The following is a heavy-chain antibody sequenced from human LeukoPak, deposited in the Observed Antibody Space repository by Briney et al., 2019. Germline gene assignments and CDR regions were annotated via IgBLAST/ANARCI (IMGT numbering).Heavy chain of an antibody. J-gene: IGHJ5*02. Sequence: PSETLSLTCTVSGGSISSYYWSWIRQPAGKGLEWIGRIYTSGSTNYNPPLKSRVTMSVDTSKNQFSLKLSSVTAAGTAVYYCARDWAVFSSGWYYNWFDPWGQGTLVTVSS. CDR2: IYTSGST. D-gene: IGHD6-19*01. V-gene: IGHV4-4*07. CDR3: ARDWAVFSSGWYYNWFDP. CDR1: GGSISSYY.